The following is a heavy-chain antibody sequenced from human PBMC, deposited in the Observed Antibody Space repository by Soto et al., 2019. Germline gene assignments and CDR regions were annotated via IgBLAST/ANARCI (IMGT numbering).Heavy chain of an antibody. J-gene: IGHJ3*02. CDR3: ARLLNNHKGKAFDI. D-gene: IGHD1-1*01. Sequence: QVQLQESGPGLVKPSETLSLTCTVSGGSISSYYWSWIRQPPGKGLEWIGYIYYSGSTNYNPSLKSRVTISVDTSKNQFALKLSSVTAADTAVYYCARLLNNHKGKAFDIWGQGTMVTVSS. V-gene: IGHV4-59*08. CDR2: IYYSGST. CDR1: GGSISSYY.